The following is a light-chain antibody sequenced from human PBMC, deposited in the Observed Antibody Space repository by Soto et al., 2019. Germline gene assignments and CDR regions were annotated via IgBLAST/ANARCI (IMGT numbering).Light chain of an antibody. J-gene: IGKJ5*01. CDR3: QQRSNWIT. CDR2: GAS. V-gene: IGKV3D-20*02. CDR1: QSVSSSY. Sequence: EIVLTQSPGTLSLSPVERATLSCMASQSVSSSYLAWYQQKPGQAPRLLIYGASSRATGIPDRFSGSGSGTDFTLTISSLEPEDFAIYYCQQRSNWITFGQGTRLEIK.